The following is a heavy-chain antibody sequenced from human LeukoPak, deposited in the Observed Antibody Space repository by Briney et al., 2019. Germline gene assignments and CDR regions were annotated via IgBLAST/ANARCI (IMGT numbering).Heavy chain of an antibody. V-gene: IGHV3-23*01. CDR1: GFTFGDYV. D-gene: IGHD1-1*01. CDR3: AKVDNWKYGHHDY. CDR2: ISGSDGTT. J-gene: IGHJ4*02. Sequence: GGSLRLSCTASGFTFGDYVMSWVRQAPGKGLEWVSAISGSDGTTYYADSVKGWFTISRDNSKYTLSLQMNSLRAEGTAVYYCAKVDNWKYGHHDYWGQGTLVTVSS.